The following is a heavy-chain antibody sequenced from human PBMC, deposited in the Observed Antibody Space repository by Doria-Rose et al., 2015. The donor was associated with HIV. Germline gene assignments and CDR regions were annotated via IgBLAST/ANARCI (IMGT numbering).Heavy chain of an antibody. V-gene: IGHV4-59*01. CDR1: GGSISHYY. CDR3: ARVLSGTYDY. CDR2: IFYTGST. J-gene: IGHJ4*02. Sequence: QVQLQESGPGLVKPSETLSLTCSVSGGSISHYYWSWIRQPPGKGLEYIGDIFYTGSTNYSHSLKSRVSISIDTSKNKFSLRLSSVTAADMAVYYCARVLSGTYDYWGQGTLVTASS. D-gene: IGHD1-26*01.